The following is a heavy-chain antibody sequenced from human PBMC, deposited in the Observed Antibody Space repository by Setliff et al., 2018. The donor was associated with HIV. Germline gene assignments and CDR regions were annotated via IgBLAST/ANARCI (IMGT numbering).Heavy chain of an antibody. Sequence: GGSLRLSCAASGFPFTSFSINWVRQAPGKGLEWVSRIYDSGDRTYYADSVKGRFTISRDNSKNTLYLQMNSLRAADTAVYYCVKDRTYMAFDIWGQGTMVTVSS. J-gene: IGHJ3*02. CDR1: GFPFTSFS. CDR3: VKDRTYMAFDI. CDR2: IYDSGDRT. D-gene: IGHD1-20*01. V-gene: IGHV3-23*01.